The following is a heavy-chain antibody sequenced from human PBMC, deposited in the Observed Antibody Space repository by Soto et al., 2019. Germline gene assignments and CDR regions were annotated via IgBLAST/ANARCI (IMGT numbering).Heavy chain of an antibody. CDR3: ALTRRSSLLEVPAPGFEY. J-gene: IGHJ4*02. D-gene: IGHD2-21*02. Sequence: GGSLRLSCAASGFNFGGFGMHWVRQAPGKGLEWLSVLSYEGSEEYYADSVRGRFTISRDNSKNTLFLQMDSLRVDDTGVYYCALTRRSSLLEVPAPGFEYWGQGTLVTVSS. CDR1: GFNFGGFG. V-gene: IGHV3-30*03. CDR2: LSYEGSEE.